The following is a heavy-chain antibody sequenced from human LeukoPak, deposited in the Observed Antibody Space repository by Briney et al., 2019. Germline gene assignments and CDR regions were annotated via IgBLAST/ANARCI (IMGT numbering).Heavy chain of an antibody. D-gene: IGHD3-22*01. CDR3: ARGPAIYDTSGYYFPEY. J-gene: IGHJ4*02. CDR1: GFTFSAYR. CDR2: ISSSSSYI. Sequence: PGGSLRLSCAASGFTFSAYRMDWVRQAPGKGLEWVSSISSSSSYIYYADSLKGRFTISRDNAKNSLYLQVNSLRAEDTAVYYCARGPAIYDTSGYYFPEYWGQGTVVTVSS. V-gene: IGHV3-21*01.